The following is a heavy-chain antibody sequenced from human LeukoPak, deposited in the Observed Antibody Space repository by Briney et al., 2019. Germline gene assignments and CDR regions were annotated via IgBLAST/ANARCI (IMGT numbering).Heavy chain of an antibody. Sequence: AGGSLRLSCATSGFTFSSYGMHWVRQAPGKGLEWVSGISWNSGSIGYADSVKGRFTISRDNAKNSLYLQMNSLRAEDTALYYCAKGSGSGWSPWYAFDIWGQGTMVTVSS. CDR3: AKGSGSGWSPWYAFDI. J-gene: IGHJ3*02. CDR2: ISWNSGSI. D-gene: IGHD6-19*01. CDR1: GFTFSSYG. V-gene: IGHV3-9*01.